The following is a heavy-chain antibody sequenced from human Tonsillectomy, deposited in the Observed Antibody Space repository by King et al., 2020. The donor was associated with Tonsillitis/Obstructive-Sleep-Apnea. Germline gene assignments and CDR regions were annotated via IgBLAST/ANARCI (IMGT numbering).Heavy chain of an antibody. D-gene: IGHD4-17*01. V-gene: IGHV4-31*03. CDR2: IYDSGST. Sequence: QLQESGPGLVKPSQTLSLTCTVSGGSISSGGYYWSWIRQHPGKGLEWIGYIYDSGSTYYNPSLKSRVTISLDTSKNQFSLNLSSVTAADTAMYYCAREVTTGAFAYWGQGTLVTVSS. J-gene: IGHJ4*02. CDR1: GGSISSGGYY. CDR3: AREVTTGAFAY.